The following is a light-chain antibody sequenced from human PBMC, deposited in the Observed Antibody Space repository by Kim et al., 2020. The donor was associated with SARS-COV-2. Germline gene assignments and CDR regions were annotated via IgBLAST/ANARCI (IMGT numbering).Light chain of an antibody. CDR2: DAS. V-gene: IGKV1-5*01. J-gene: IGKJ1*01. Sequence: ASVGDRVTITCRASQTISSWLAWYQQKPGKAPKLLIYDASSLESGVPSRFSGSGSGTEFTLTISSLQPDDFATYYCQQYNSYPWTFGQGTKVDIK. CDR1: QTISSW. CDR3: QQYNSYPWT.